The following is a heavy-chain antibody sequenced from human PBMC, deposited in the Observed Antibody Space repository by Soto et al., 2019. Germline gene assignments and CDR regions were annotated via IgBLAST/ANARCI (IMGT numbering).Heavy chain of an antibody. V-gene: IGHV3-23*01. CDR1: GFTFSSYA. J-gene: IGHJ6*03. D-gene: IGHD1-1*01. CDR3: AKGTSPGGPHYYYYYMDV. CDR2: ISGSGGST. Sequence: GGSLRLSCAASGFTFSSYAMSWVRQAPGKGLEWVSAISGSGGSTYYADSVKGRFTISRDNSKNTLYLQMNSLRAEDTAVYYCAKGTSPGGPHYYYYYMDVWGKGTTVNVS.